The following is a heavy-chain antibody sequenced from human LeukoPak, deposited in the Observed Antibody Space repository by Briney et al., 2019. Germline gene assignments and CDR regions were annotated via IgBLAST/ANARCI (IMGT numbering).Heavy chain of an antibody. CDR1: GGSFSGYY. D-gene: IGHD3-22*01. CDR2: INHSGST. J-gene: IGHJ4*02. V-gene: IGHV4-34*01. Sequence: SETLSLTCAVYGGSFSGYYWSWIRQPPGKGLEWIGEINHSGSTNYNPSLKSRVTISVDTSKNQFSLKLSSVTAADTAVYYCARRTQGWLLLSNFDYWGQRTLVTVSS. CDR3: ARRTQGWLLLSNFDY.